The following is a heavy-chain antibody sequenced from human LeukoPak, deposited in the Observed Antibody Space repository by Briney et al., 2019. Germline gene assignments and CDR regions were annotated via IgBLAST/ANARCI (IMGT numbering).Heavy chain of an antibody. J-gene: IGHJ6*02. CDR2: ISSSSSYI. Sequence: GGSLRLSCAASGFTFSSYSMNWVRQAPGKGLEWVSSISSSSSYIYYADSVKGRSTISRDNAKNSLYLQMNSLRAEDTAVYYCARDIYGSGSLDVWGQGTTVTVSS. CDR3: ARDIYGSGSLDV. V-gene: IGHV3-21*01. CDR1: GFTFSSYS. D-gene: IGHD3-10*01.